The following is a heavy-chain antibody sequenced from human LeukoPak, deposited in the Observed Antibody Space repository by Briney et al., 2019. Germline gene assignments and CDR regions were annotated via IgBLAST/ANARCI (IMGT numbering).Heavy chain of an antibody. CDR2: FDPEDGET. Sequence: ASVKVSCKVSGYTLTELSMHWVRQAPGKGLEWMGGFDPEDGETIYAQKFQGRVTMTEDTSTDTAYMELSSLRSEDTAVYYCATYILTGNAFDIWGQGTMVTVSS. V-gene: IGHV1-24*01. CDR3: ATYILTGNAFDI. CDR1: GYTLTELS. D-gene: IGHD3-9*01. J-gene: IGHJ3*02.